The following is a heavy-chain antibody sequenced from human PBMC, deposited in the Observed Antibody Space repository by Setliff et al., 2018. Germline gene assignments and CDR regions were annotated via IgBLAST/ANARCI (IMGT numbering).Heavy chain of an antibody. D-gene: IGHD3-3*01. CDR2: IDPDGIGK. V-gene: IGHV3-7*03. Sequence: PGGSLRLSCAASEFTFNKYRMTWVRQAPGKGLEWVANIDPDGIGKYYIDSVRGRFTIFRDGSKNTLFLQMNSLRVDDTAIYYCARDFYAGGILYFRSAFDIWGQGTMVTVSS. J-gene: IGHJ3*02. CDR3: ARDFYAGGILYFRSAFDI. CDR1: EFTFNKYR.